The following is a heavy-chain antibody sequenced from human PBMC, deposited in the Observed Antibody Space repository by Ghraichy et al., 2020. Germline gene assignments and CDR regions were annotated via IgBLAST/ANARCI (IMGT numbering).Heavy chain of an antibody. J-gene: IGHJ5*02. V-gene: IGHV1-18*01. Sequence: ASVKVSCKASGYTFTSYGISWVRQAPGQGLEWMGWISAYNGNTNYAQKLQGRVTMTTDTSTSTAYMELRSLRSDDTAVYYCARAWSGSPGGGGWFDPWGQGTLVTVSS. CDR2: ISAYNGNT. CDR1: GYTFTSYG. D-gene: IGHD3-3*01. CDR3: ARAWSGSPGGGGWFDP.